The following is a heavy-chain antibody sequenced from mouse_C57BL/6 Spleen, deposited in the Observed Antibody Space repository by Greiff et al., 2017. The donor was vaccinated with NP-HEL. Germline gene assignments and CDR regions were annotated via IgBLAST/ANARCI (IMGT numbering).Heavy chain of an antibody. J-gene: IGHJ4*01. CDR1: GFTFSDYG. CDR3: AIYGSSPYYAMDY. CDR2: ISSGSSTI. D-gene: IGHD1-1*01. Sequence: EVKLVESGGGLVKPGGSLKLSCAASGFTFSDYGMHWVRQAPEKGLEWVAYISSGSSTIYYADTVKGRFTISRDNAKNNLFLQMTSLRSEDTAMYYCAIYGSSPYYAMDYWGQGTAVTVSS. V-gene: IGHV5-17*01.